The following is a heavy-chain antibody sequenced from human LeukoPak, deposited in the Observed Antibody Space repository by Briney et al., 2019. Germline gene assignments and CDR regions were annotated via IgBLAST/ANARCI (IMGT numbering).Heavy chain of an antibody. V-gene: IGHV3-30*02. CDR1: GFSLSIYS. CDR2: IRYDASDK. Sequence: GGSLRLSCAASGFSLSIYSMHWVRQAPGKGLEWVAFIRYDASDKYYADSVRGRFTISRDNSKNTLYLEMKSLRPEDTAVYYCAKDRSTTNCYDYWGQGALVTVSS. J-gene: IGHJ4*02. D-gene: IGHD2-2*01. CDR3: AKDRSTTNCYDY.